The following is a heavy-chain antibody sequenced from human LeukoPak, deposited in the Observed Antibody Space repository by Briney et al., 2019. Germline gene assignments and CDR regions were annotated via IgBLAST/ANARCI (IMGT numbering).Heavy chain of an antibody. CDR3: ASTDVEMATIFDY. CDR1: ASISSGDYY. J-gene: IGHJ4*02. D-gene: IGHD5-24*01. CDR2: VSASGYT. Sequence: PSQTLSLTCTVSASISSGDYYWNWIRQPAGRGLEWIGRVSASGYTNYNPSLRSRITISVDTSKNQFSLKLSSVTAADTAVYYCASTDVEMATIFDYWGQGTLVTVSS. V-gene: IGHV4-61*02.